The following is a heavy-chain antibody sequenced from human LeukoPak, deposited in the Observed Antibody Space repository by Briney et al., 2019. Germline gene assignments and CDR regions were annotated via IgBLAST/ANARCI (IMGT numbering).Heavy chain of an antibody. CDR3: ARDQEDIVVVPADYYYYYYMDV. V-gene: IGHV1-2*02. Sequence: GASVKVSCKASGYTFTGYYMHWVRQAPGQGLEWMGWINPNSGGTNYAQKFQGRVTMTRVTSISTAYMELSRLRSDDTAVYYCARDQEDIVVVPADYYYYYYMDVWGKGTTVTVSS. CDR2: INPNSGGT. J-gene: IGHJ6*03. CDR1: GYTFTGYY. D-gene: IGHD2-2*01.